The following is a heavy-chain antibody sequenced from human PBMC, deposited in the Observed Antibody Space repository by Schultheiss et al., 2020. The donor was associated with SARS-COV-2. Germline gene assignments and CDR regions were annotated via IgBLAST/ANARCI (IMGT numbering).Heavy chain of an antibody. D-gene: IGHD5-12*01. Sequence: GGSLRLSCAASGFTFSSYGMHWVRQAPGKGLEWVAVISYDGSNKYYADSVKGRFIISRDNSKNILYLQMNSLRDEDTAVYYCARVTSGNSAWFAGWFDPWGQGTLVTVSS. CDR1: GFTFSSYG. V-gene: IGHV3-30*03. J-gene: IGHJ5*02. CDR2: ISYDGSNK. CDR3: ARVTSGNSAWFAGWFDP.